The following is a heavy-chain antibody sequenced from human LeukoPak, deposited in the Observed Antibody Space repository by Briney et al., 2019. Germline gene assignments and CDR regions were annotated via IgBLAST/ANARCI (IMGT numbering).Heavy chain of an antibody. V-gene: IGHV5-51*01. J-gene: IGHJ1*01. Sequence: GESLKISCKGSGYIFYSYWIAWVRQMPGKGLEWVGSIYPADSDTRYSPSFQGQVTISADKSISTAYLQWSSLKASDTAMYYCATFYYYDSSGLKSGEYFQHWGQGTLVTVSS. CDR2: IYPADSDT. CDR3: ATFYYYDSSGLKSGEYFQH. CDR1: GYIFYSYW. D-gene: IGHD3-22*01.